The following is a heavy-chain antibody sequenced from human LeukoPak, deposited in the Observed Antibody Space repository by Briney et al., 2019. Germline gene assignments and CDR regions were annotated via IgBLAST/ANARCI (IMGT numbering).Heavy chain of an antibody. J-gene: IGHJ4*02. CDR2: ISYDGSKK. CDR1: GFTLSSYG. V-gene: IGHV3-30*19. D-gene: IGHD3-10*01. CDR3: AKESAEF. Sequence: GRSLRLSCAASGFTLSSYGMHWVRQTPGKGLEWLAVISYDGSKKYYADSVKGRFAISRDNSRNTLYLQMDSLRTEDTAVCNCAKESAEFWGQGTLVTVSS.